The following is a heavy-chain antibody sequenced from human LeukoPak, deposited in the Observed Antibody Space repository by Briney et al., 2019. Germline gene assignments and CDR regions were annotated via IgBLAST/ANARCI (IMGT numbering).Heavy chain of an antibody. CDR1: GGSISSSSYY. Sequence: SETLSLTCTVSGGSISSSSYYWGWIRQPPGEGLEWIGSIYHSGSTNYNPSLKSRVTISVDKSKNQFSLKLSSVTAADTAVYYCARDLGRSSSWYVDYWGQGTLVTVSS. D-gene: IGHD6-13*01. J-gene: IGHJ4*02. V-gene: IGHV4-39*07. CDR2: IYHSGST. CDR3: ARDLGRSSSWYVDY.